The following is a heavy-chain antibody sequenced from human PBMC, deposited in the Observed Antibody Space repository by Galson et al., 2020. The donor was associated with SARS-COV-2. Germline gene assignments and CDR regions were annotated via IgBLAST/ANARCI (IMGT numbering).Heavy chain of an antibody. D-gene: IGHD1-1*01. J-gene: IGHJ6*02. V-gene: IGHV3-11*01. CDR3: ARTDDNESMDV. CDR2: ISDTGKTT. CDR1: GFTLSDYS. Sequence: GGSLRLSCSASGFTLSDYSISWIRQAPGRGLEWISYISDTGKTTFYIDSVKGRFSISRDNDKNSLYLQMNNLRVEDTAVYFCARTDDNESMDVWGQGTTVTVS.